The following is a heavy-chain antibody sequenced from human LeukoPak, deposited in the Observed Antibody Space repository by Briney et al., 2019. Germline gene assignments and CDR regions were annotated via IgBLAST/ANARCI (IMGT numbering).Heavy chain of an antibody. J-gene: IGHJ5*02. Sequence: SETLSLTCTVSGGSISSSSYYWGWIRQPPGKGLEWIGSIYHSGSTYYNPSLKSRVTISVDTSKNQFSLKLSSVAAADTAVYYCARDLRLVGAGDNWFDPWGQGTLVTVSS. CDR2: IYHSGST. V-gene: IGHV4-39*02. D-gene: IGHD1-26*01. CDR1: GGSISSSSYY. CDR3: ARDLRLVGAGDNWFDP.